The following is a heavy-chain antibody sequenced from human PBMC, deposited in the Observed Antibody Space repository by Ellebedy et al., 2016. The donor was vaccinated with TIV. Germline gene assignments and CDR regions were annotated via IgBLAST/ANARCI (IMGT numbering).Heavy chain of an antibody. V-gene: IGHV1-69*10. J-gene: IGHJ4*02. CDR2: IIPFLGIT. D-gene: IGHD1-26*01. CDR1: GYSFTSYG. CDR3: ARDTIYPTKNYFFDF. Sequence: ASVKVSCKASGYSFTSYGIGWVRQAPGQGLEWMGWIIPFLGITNYAQKLQGRVTITADISTTTAYMEVSSLRSEDTAVYFCARDTIYPTKNYFFDFWGQGTRVTVSS.